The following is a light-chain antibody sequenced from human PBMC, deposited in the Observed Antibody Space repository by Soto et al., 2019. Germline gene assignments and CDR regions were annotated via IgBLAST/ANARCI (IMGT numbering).Light chain of an antibody. Sequence: DIQMTQSPSTLSASVGDRVTITCRASQSINNWLAWYQQKPGKVPKLLIYHASSLESGVPSRFSGSGSGTEFTLTISGLLPDDCATYYCQQYNSYRTFGQGTKVDIK. CDR1: QSINNW. J-gene: IGKJ1*01. V-gene: IGKV1-5*01. CDR3: QQYNSYRT. CDR2: HAS.